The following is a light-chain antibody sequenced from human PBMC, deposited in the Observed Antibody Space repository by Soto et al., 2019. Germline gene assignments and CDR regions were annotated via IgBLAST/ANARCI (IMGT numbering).Light chain of an antibody. J-gene: IGLJ2*01. CDR3: CSYAGSSSYVV. CDR1: SSDVGSYNL. Sequence: QSALTQPASVSGSPGQSITISCTGTSSDVGSYNLVSWYQQHPGKAPKLMIYEGSKRPSGVSNRFSGSKSGNTASLTRSGLQAEDEADYYCCSYAGSSSYVVFGGGTKLTVL. CDR2: EGS. V-gene: IGLV2-23*01.